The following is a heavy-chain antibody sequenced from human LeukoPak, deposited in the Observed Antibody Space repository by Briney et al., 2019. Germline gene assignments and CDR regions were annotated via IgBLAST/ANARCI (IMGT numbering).Heavy chain of an antibody. J-gene: IGHJ5*02. D-gene: IGHD2-2*01. V-gene: IGHV5-51*01. Sequence: GESLRISCKASGYSFTSYWIGWVRQMPGKGLEWMGIIYPGDSDTRYSPSFQGQVTISADKSISTAYLQWSSLKASDTAMYYCARQTYCSSTSCPPIYNWFDPWGQGTLVTVSS. CDR2: IYPGDSDT. CDR1: GYSFTSYW. CDR3: ARQTYCSSTSCPPIYNWFDP.